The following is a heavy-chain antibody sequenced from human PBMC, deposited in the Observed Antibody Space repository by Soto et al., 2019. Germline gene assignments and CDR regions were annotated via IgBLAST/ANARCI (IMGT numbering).Heavy chain of an antibody. CDR3: AKPHREGYSTAFLHH. J-gene: IGHJ5*02. V-gene: IGHV3-23*01. CDR1: EFTFSTYA. Sequence: EVQVLESGGGLVQPGGSLRLSCAASEFTFSTYAMSWVRQAPGKGLEWVSGISGSGGGTYYADSVKGRFTITRDNSKNTVYLQMNSLRAEDTAVYYCAKPHREGYSTAFLHHWGQGTLVTVSS. D-gene: IGHD4-4*01. CDR2: ISGSGGGT.